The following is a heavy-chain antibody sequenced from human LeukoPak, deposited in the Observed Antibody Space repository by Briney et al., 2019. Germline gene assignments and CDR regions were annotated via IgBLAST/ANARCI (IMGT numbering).Heavy chain of an antibody. CDR2: ISSDGGNT. J-gene: IGHJ6*03. CDR1: GFTFSSYW. D-gene: IGHD1-26*01. V-gene: IGHV3-74*01. Sequence: PGGSLRLSCAASGFTFSSYWMHWVRQAPGKGLVWVSRISSDGGNTAYADSVRGRFTISRDNANDTLYLRMDSLRGEDTAVYYCAREWELRGAYYMDVWGKGTTVTVSS. CDR3: AREWELRGAYYMDV.